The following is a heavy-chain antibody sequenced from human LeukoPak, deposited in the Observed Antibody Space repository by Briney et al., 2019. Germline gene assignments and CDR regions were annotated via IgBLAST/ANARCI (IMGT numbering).Heavy chain of an antibody. Sequence: AASVKVSCKASGYTFTSYYMHLVRQAPGQGLEWMGIINPSGGSTSYAQKFQGRVTMTRDMSTSTVYTELSSLRSEDTAVYYCARTRTQWEPIDYWGQGTLVTVSS. V-gene: IGHV1-46*01. J-gene: IGHJ4*02. CDR3: ARTRTQWEPIDY. D-gene: IGHD1-26*01. CDR1: GYTFTSYY. CDR2: INPSGGST.